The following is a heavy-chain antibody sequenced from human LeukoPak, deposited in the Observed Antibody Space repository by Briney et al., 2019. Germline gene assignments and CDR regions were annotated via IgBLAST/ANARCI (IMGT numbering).Heavy chain of an antibody. Sequence: GGSLRLSCAASGFTFSSYAMSWVRQAPGKGLEWVSAISGSGGSTYYADSVKGRFTISRDNSKNTLYLQMNSLRAEDTAVYYCAKDRGYDILTGHYDAFDIWGQGTMVTVSS. D-gene: IGHD3-9*01. J-gene: IGHJ3*02. V-gene: IGHV3-23*01. CDR1: GFTFSSYA. CDR2: ISGSGGST. CDR3: AKDRGYDILTGHYDAFDI.